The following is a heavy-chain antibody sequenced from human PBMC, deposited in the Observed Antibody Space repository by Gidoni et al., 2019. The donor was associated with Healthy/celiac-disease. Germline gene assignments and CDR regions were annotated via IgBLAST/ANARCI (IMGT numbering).Heavy chain of an antibody. V-gene: IGHV3-30*02. D-gene: IGHD3-22*01. CDR3: AKDPGTYYYDSSGYYYGDYFDY. J-gene: IGHJ4*02. Sequence: PGKGLEWVAFIRYDGSNKYYADSVKGRFTISRDNSKNTLYLQMNSLRAEDTAVYYCAKDPGTYYYDSSGYYYGDYFDYWGQGTLVTVSS. CDR2: IRYDGSNK.